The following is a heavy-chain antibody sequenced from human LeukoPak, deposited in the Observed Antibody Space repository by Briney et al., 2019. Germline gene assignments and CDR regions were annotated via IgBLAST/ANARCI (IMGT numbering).Heavy chain of an antibody. CDR1: GFTFSSYW. Sequence: GGSLRLSCAASGFTFSSYWMSWVRQAPGKGPEWVANIKQDGSEKYYVDSVKGRFTISRANAKNSLYLQMNSLRAEDTAVYYCARDLWYSSGWYHYYYYYMDVWGKGTTVTVSS. D-gene: IGHD6-19*01. CDR2: IKQDGSEK. CDR3: ARDLWYSSGWYHYYYYYMDV. J-gene: IGHJ6*03. V-gene: IGHV3-7*01.